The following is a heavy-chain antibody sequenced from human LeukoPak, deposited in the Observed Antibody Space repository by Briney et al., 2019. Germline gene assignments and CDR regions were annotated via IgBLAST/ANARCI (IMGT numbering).Heavy chain of an antibody. J-gene: IGHJ4*02. CDR2: INPSGGST. D-gene: IGHD6-19*01. CDR3: ARDWGEQWLVDY. Sequence: ASVKVSCKASGYTFTSYYMHWVRQAPGQGLEWMGIINPSGGSTSYAQKFQGRVTMTKDTSTSTVYMELSSLRSEDTAVYYCARDWGEQWLVDYWGQGTLVTVSS. CDR1: GYTFTSYY. V-gene: IGHV1-46*01.